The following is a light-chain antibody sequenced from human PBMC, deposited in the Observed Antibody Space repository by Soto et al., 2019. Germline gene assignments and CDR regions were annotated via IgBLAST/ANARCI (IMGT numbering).Light chain of an antibody. CDR1: SSDVGSYNL. CDR2: GGS. V-gene: IGLV2-23*03. J-gene: IGLJ2*01. CDR3: CSYAGSSTFNVV. Sequence: QSVLTQPASVSGSPGQSITISCTGTSSDVGSYNLVSWYQQHPGKAPKLMIYGGSKRPSGVSNRFSGSKSGNTASLTISGLQAEDEADYYCCSYAGSSTFNVVFGGGTQLTVL.